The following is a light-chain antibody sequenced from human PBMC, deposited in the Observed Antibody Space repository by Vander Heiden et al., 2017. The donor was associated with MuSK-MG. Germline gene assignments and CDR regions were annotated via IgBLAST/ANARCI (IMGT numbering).Light chain of an antibody. J-gene: IGKJ3*01. Sequence: EIVMTQSPATLSVSPGERATLSCRASQSVSSKLIWYQQKPGQAPRLLIFGASTRATGLPARFSVSGSGTEFSLTISSLQSEDFAVYYCQQENYWPFTFGHGTKVDIK. CDR1: QSVSSK. V-gene: IGKV3-15*01. CDR3: QQENYWPFT. CDR2: GAS.